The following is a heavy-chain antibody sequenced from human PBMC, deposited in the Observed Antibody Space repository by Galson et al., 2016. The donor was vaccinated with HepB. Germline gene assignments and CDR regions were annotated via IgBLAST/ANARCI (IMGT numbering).Heavy chain of an antibody. Sequence: SVKVSCKASGYTFTDYYFMYWVRQAPGQGLEWIGRINPNTGDTNYAQKFQGRVTMTRDTSISTAYMDLTRLTDEDTAVYYCARDKGEAGGQHYFYMDVWGKGTTVTVS. CDR3: ARDKGEAGGQHYFYMDV. CDR1: GYTFTDYYF. V-gene: IGHV1-2*06. CDR2: INPNTGDT. J-gene: IGHJ6*03. D-gene: IGHD2-8*02.